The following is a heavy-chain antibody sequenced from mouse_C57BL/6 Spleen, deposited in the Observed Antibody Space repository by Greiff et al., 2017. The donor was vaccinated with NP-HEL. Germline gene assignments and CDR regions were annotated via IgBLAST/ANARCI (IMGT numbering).Heavy chain of an antibody. V-gene: IGHV1-69*01. CDR2: IDPSDSYT. Sequence: QVQLQQPGAELVMPGASVKLSCKASGYTFTSYWMHWVKQRPGQGLEWIGEIDPSDSYTNYNQKFKGKSTLTVDKSSSTASMQLSSLTSEDSAVYYCARKVYGSGLDVWGTGTTVTVSS. CDR1: GYTFTSYW. D-gene: IGHD1-1*01. CDR3: ARKVYGSGLDV. J-gene: IGHJ1*03.